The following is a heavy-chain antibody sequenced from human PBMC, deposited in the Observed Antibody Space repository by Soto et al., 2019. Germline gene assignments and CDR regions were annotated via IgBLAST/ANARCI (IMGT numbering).Heavy chain of an antibody. CDR2: VYYSGST. CDR3: GRLEGLATISYYFDY. CDR1: GGSISSYY. D-gene: IGHD3-9*01. Sequence: PSETLSLTCTVSGGSISSYYWNWIRQPPGKGLEWIGCVYYSGSTYYNPSLESRVTISVDKSKNQFSLKLMSLSAADTAVYYCGRLEGLATISYYFDYWGQGALVTVSS. J-gene: IGHJ4*02. V-gene: IGHV4-59*08.